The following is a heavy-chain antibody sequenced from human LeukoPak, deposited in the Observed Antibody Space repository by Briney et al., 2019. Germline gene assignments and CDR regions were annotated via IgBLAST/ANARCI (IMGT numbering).Heavy chain of an antibody. D-gene: IGHD5-24*01. J-gene: IGHJ4*02. CDR2: IYYTGST. V-gene: IGHV4-39*07. Sequence: KPSETLSLTCTVSGGSISSSSYYWGWIRQPPGKGLEWIGSIYYTGSTYYNPSLKSRVTISVDTSKNQFSLKLSSVTAADTAVYYCARGIWRDGYNLGYWGQGTLVTVSS. CDR1: GGSISSSSYY. CDR3: ARGIWRDGYNLGY.